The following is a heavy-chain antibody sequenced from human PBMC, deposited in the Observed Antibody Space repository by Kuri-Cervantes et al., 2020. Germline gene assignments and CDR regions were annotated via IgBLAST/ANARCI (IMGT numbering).Heavy chain of an antibody. CDR3: ARGDGYNSDAFDY. CDR2: IGTAGDT. Sequence: GGSLRLSCAASGFTFDDYAMHWVRQAPGKGLEWVSSIGTAGDTYYSGSVKGRFTISRENAKNSLYLHMNSLRAGDTAVYYCARGDGYNSDAFDYWGQGTLGTVSS. V-gene: IGHV3-13*01. CDR1: GFTFDDYA. J-gene: IGHJ4*02. D-gene: IGHD5-24*01.